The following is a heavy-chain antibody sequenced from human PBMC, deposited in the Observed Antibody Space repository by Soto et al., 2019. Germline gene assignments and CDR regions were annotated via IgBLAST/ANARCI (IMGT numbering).Heavy chain of an antibody. CDR3: AREGDITAAFDY. V-gene: IGHV3-23*01. J-gene: IGHJ4*02. D-gene: IGHD6-13*01. Sequence: EVQVLESGGVLVQPGGSLRLSCVAPGLIFSNYAMSWVRQAPGKGLEWVSGISGSGGSPHYADSAKGRFTISRDNSKNTLFLQRNTLRAEDTAVYSCAREGDITAAFDYWGQGTLVTVSS. CDR1: GLIFSNYA. CDR2: ISGSGGSP.